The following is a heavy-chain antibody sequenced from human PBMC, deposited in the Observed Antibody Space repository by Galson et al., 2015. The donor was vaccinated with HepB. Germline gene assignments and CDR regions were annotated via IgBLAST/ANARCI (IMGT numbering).Heavy chain of an antibody. V-gene: IGHV3-9*01. D-gene: IGHD1-26*01. CDR2: ISWNSGSI. Sequence: SLRLTCAASGFTFDDYAMHWVRKAPGKGLEWVSGISWNSGSIGYADSVKGRYTISRDSAKNFLYLQMSSLRAEDTALYYCAKDSAGATPDAFDIWGQGTMVTVSS. CDR1: GFTFDDYA. J-gene: IGHJ3*02. CDR3: AKDSAGATPDAFDI.